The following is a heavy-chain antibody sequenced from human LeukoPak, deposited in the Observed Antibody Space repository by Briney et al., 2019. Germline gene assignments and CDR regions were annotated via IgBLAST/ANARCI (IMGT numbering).Heavy chain of an antibody. J-gene: IGHJ4*02. CDR2: IYYSGST. CDR1: GGSISSYY. CDR3: ARYDTAMDSFDY. V-gene: IGHV4-59*01. D-gene: IGHD5-18*01. Sequence: SETLSLTCTVSGGSISSYYWSWIRQPPGKGLEWIGYIYYSGSTNYNPSLKSRVTISVDTSKNQFSLKLSSVTAADTAVYYCARYDTAMDSFDYWGQGTLVTVSS.